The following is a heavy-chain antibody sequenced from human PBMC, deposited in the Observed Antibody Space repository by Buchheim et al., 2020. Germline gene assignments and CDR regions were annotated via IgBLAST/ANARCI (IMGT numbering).Heavy chain of an antibody. CDR1: GFIFANYA. J-gene: IGHJ4*02. Sequence: EVQLVESGGGLVQPGGSLRLSCAASGFIFANYAMTWVRQAPGKGLEWVAAISAGGGGTYYGDSLKGRFTGSSDNSKDTLFLQVNSLRGDDTAVYYCAILRLGQFPEWGQGTL. V-gene: IGHV3-23*04. CDR3: AILRLGQFPE. D-gene: IGHD3-16*01. CDR2: ISAGGGGT.